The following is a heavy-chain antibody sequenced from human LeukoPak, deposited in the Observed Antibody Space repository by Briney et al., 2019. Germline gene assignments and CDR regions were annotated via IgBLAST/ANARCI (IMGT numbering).Heavy chain of an antibody. CDR1: GGTFSSYA. V-gene: IGHV1-69*01. Sequence: SVKVSCKASGGTFSSYAISWVRQAPGQGLEWMGGIIPIFGTANYAQKFQGRVTITADESTSTAYMELSSLRSEDTAMYYCARPSGSGSYYSGFDYWGQGTLVTVSS. CDR2: IIPIFGTA. CDR3: ARPSGSGSYYSGFDY. J-gene: IGHJ4*02. D-gene: IGHD3-10*01.